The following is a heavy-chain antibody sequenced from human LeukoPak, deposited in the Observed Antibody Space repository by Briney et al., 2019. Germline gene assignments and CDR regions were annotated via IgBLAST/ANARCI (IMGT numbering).Heavy chain of an antibody. CDR2: IYYSGST. V-gene: IGHV4-59*08. D-gene: IGHD1-7*01. J-gene: IGHJ4*02. CDR3: ARSITGTTLDY. Sequence: SETLSLACTVSGGSISSYCWSWIRQPPGKGLEWIGYIYYSGSTNYNPSLKSRVTISVDTSKNQFSLKLSSVTAADTAVYYCARSITGTTLDYWGQGTLVTVSS. CDR1: GGSISSYC.